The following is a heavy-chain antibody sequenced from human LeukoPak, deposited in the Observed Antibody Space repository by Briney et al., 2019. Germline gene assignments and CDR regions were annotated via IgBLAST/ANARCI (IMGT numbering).Heavy chain of an antibody. D-gene: IGHD2-2*01. Sequence: GGSLRLSCAASGFTFSSYSMNGVRQAPGKGLEWVSYISSSSSTIYYADSVKGRFTISRDNAKNSLYLQMNSLRAEDTAVYYCARGPPRGYCSSTSCYGSYYFDYWGQGTLVTVSS. CDR1: GFTFSSYS. CDR3: ARGPPRGYCSSTSCYGSYYFDY. V-gene: IGHV3-48*04. CDR2: ISSSSSTI. J-gene: IGHJ4*02.